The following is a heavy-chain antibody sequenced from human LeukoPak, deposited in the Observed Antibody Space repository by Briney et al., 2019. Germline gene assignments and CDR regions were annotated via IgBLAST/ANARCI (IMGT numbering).Heavy chain of an antibody. CDR1: GYTFTGYY. CDR3: ARGGVAAAGPTIFWYWFDP. D-gene: IGHD6-13*01. Sequence: ASVKVSCKASGYTFTGYYMHWVRQAPGQGLEWMGYINPNSGGTNYAQKLQGRVTMTTDTSTSTAYMELRSLRSEDTAVYYCARGGVAAAGPTIFWYWFDPWGQGTLVTVSS. CDR2: INPNSGGT. V-gene: IGHV1-2*02. J-gene: IGHJ5*02.